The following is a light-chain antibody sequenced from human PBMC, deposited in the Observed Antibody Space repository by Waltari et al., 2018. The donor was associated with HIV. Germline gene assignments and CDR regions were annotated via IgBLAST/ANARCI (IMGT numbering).Light chain of an antibody. CDR1: RNDVGGFDS. J-gene: IGLJ1*01. V-gene: IGLV2-14*03. CDR3: SSFSSTSISYV. CDR2: DVS. Sequence: QSALTQPASVSGSPGQSITLSCTGSRNDVGGFDSVSWYQHHPGKPPRLLIYDVSNRPSGVSDRFSAAKSGNTASLTSSGVQADDEADYYCSSFSSTSISYVFRAGTKGTVL.